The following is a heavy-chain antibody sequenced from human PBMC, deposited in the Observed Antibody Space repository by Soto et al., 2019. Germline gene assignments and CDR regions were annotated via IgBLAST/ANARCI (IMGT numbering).Heavy chain of an antibody. V-gene: IGHV4-59*08. D-gene: IGHD4-17*01. J-gene: IGHJ4*02. CDR3: ARRYGANFDY. CDR1: GGSISSYY. Sequence: PSETLSLTCTFSGGSISSYYWSWIRQPPGKGLEWIGYIYYSGSTNYNPSLKSRVTISVDTSKNQFSLKLSSVTAADTAVYYCARRYGANFDYWGQGTLVTVSS. CDR2: IYYSGST.